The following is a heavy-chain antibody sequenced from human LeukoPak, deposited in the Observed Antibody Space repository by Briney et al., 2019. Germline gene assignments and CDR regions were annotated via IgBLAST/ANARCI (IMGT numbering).Heavy chain of an antibody. V-gene: IGHV3-9*03. Sequence: PGGSLRLSCAASGFTFDDYAMHWVRQAPGKGLVWVSGISWNSGSIGYADSVKGRFAISRDNAKNSLYLQMNSLRAEDMALYYCAKDIAPSIAPRGFDYWGQGTLVTVSS. CDR2: ISWNSGSI. CDR3: AKDIAPSIAPRGFDY. D-gene: IGHD6-6*01. CDR1: GFTFDDYA. J-gene: IGHJ4*02.